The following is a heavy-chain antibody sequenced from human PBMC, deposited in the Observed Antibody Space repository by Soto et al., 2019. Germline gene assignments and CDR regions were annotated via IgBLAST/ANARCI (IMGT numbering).Heavy chain of an antibody. Sequence: SETLSLTCAVSGASISDCDWWSWVRQPPGKGLEWIGEIHHSGATNHNSSVKSRVTISLDKSKNHLSLQLNSVTAADTAVYYCATRDYTASPYWGQGXLVTVSS. CDR1: GASISDCDW. J-gene: IGHJ4*02. CDR2: IHHSGAT. CDR3: ATRDYTASPY. V-gene: IGHV4-4*02. D-gene: IGHD2-2*02.